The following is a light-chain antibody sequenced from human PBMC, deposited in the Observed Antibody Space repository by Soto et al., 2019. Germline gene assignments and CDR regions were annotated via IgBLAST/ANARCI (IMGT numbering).Light chain of an antibody. CDR3: QQYNSYSCT. CDR1: QSISRW. J-gene: IGKJ4*01. Sequence: DIQMTQSPSTLSASVGYRVTIPCRPSQSISRWLAWYLQKPGKAPKLLIYHASSLESGVPSRFSGSGSGTEFTLTISSLEPDDVATFYCQQYNSYSCTFGGGTKVEIK. V-gene: IGKV1-5*01. CDR2: HAS.